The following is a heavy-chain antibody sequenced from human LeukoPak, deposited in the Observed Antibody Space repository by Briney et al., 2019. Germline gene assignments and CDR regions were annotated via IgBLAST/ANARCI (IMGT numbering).Heavy chain of an antibody. V-gene: IGHV3-23*01. J-gene: IGHJ4*02. D-gene: IGHD6-19*01. Sequence: GGSLRLSCAASGFTLSRHWMHWVRQAPGKGLEWVSTISATGGSTYYADSVKGRFTISRDNSKDTLYPQMNSLRAEDTAVYYCAKGGYSSGWRNHFDYWGQGTLVTVSS. CDR3: AKGGYSSGWRNHFDY. CDR1: GFTLSRHW. CDR2: ISATGGST.